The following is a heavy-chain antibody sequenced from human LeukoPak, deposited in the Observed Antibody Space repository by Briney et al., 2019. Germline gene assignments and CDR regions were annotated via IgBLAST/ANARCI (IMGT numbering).Heavy chain of an antibody. J-gene: IGHJ6*02. CDR2: IDYDGTLT. CDR3: ARDRVVPAAMPVPYWYYYYYGMDV. V-gene: IGHV3-74*01. D-gene: IGHD2-2*01. Sequence: GGSLRLSCAASGFRFSDYWMYWLRQAPGRGLEWVSRIDYDGTLTNDADSVEGRFTVSRDNAKSTLYLQMNSLRAEDTAVYYCARDRVVPAAMPVPYWYYYYYGMDVWGQGTTVTVSS. CDR1: GFRFSDYW.